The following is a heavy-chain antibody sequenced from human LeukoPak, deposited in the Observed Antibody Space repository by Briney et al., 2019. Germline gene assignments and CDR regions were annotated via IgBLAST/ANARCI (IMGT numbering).Heavy chain of an antibody. V-gene: IGHV4-34*01. Sequence: PSETLSLTCAVYGGSFSGYYWSWIRQPPGKGLEWIGEINHSGSTNYNPSLKSRVTISVDTPKNQFSLKLSSVTAADTAVYYCAGHLRYFDYWGQGTLVTVSS. J-gene: IGHJ4*02. CDR2: INHSGST. CDR1: GGSFSGYY. CDR3: AGHLRYFDY.